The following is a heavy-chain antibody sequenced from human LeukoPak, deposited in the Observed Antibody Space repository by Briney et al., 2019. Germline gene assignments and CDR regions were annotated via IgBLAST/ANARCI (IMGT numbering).Heavy chain of an antibody. CDR1: GGTFSSYA. D-gene: IGHD3-10*01. J-gene: IGHJ4*02. CDR2: IIPIFGTA. Sequence: SVKVSCKASGGTFSSYAISWVRQAPGQGLEWMGGIIPIFGTANYAQKFQGRVTITADESTSTAYMELSSLRSEDTAVYYSARDSPFTMVRGVITDWGQGTLVTVSS. V-gene: IGHV1-69*13. CDR3: ARDSPFTMVRGVITD.